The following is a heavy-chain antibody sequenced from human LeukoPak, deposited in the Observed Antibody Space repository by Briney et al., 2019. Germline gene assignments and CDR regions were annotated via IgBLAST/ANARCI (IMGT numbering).Heavy chain of an antibody. Sequence: SCKASGYTFTSYGISWVRQAPGKGLEWVSAISGSGGSTYYADSVKGRFTISRDNSKNTLYLQMNSLRAEDTAVYYCAKDRKAVAGTTSYGMDVWGQGTTVTVSS. CDR3: AKDRKAVAGTTSYGMDV. CDR2: ISGSGGST. D-gene: IGHD6-19*01. J-gene: IGHJ6*02. V-gene: IGHV3-23*01. CDR1: GYTFTSYG.